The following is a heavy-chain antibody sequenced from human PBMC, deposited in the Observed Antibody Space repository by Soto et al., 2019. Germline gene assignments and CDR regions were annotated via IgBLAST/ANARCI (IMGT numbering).Heavy chain of an antibody. J-gene: IGHJ2*01. CDR1: IFTFSAYY. Sequence: SLRPACPASIFTFSAYYMSWIRQVQWKGRKCLTYISSSSSYTNYADSAKGRFTISGDNDKNSLYLQMNSLRVEDTAVYYCARVGDSYHWYFDLWGHGTLVTVSS. CDR3: ARVGDSYHWYFDL. CDR2: ISSSSSYT. D-gene: IGHD2-21*01. V-gene: IGHV3-11*06.